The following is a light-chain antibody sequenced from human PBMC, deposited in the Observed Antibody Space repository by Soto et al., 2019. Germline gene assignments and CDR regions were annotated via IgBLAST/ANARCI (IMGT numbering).Light chain of an antibody. CDR2: DVS. V-gene: IGLV2-18*02. CDR1: SSDVGGSNG. CDR3: SSYTSSSTYV. J-gene: IGLJ1*01. Sequence: QSALTQPPSVSGSPGQSVAISCTGTSSDVGGSNGVSWYQQPPGTAPKLIIYDVSNRPSGVPDRFSGSKSGNTASLIISGLQAEDEGDYYCSSYTSSSTYVVGTGTKVTV.